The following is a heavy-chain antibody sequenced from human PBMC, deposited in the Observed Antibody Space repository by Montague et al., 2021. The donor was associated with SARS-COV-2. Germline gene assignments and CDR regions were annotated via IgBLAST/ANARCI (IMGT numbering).Heavy chain of an antibody. CDR2: IYYSGST. CDR3: ARSRENYNMLTGYPYYFDY. D-gene: IGHD3-9*01. CDR1: GGSISRYY. J-gene: IGHJ4*02. Sequence: SETLSLTCTVSGGSISRYYWNWIRQPPGKGLEWIAYIYYSGSTNYNPSLTSRVTISVDTSKNQFSLKLSSVTAADTAVYYCARSRENYNMLTGYPYYFDYWGQGTLVTVSS. V-gene: IGHV4-59*01.